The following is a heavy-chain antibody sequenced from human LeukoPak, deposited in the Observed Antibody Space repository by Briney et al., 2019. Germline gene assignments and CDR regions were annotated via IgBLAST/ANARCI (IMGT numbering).Heavy chain of an antibody. CDR1: GGSFSGYY. V-gene: IGHV4-34*01. J-gene: IGHJ4*02. D-gene: IGHD5-18*01. CDR3: ARGRYRYSYGYLDY. Sequence: SETLSLTRAVSGGSFSGYYWSWVRQPPGPGLNWSGQINYSGTTNYNPSLKSRVTISVDASKNQFSLRLSSVTAAETAVYYCARGRYRYSYGYLDYWGQGILVTVSS. CDR2: INYSGTT.